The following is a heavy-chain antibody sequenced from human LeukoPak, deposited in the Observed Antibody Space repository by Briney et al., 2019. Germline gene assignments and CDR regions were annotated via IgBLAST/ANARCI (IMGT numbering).Heavy chain of an antibody. CDR1: GLTFSDYY. CDR3: ATNLIGAGEYFQQ. Sequence: GGSLRLSCAASGLTFSDYYVSWIRQAPGKGLQWVSYISSGGDIMHYADSVKGRFTSSRDNAKNSEYLEMNSLGAEDTAVYYCATNLIGAGEYFQQWGQGTLVTVSS. V-gene: IGHV3-11*01. D-gene: IGHD2/OR15-2a*01. J-gene: IGHJ1*01. CDR2: ISSGGDIM.